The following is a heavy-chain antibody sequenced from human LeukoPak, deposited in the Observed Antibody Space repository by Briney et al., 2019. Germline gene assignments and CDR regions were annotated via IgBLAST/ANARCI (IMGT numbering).Heavy chain of an antibody. D-gene: IGHD6-19*01. CDR1: GFTFSSYW. J-gene: IGHJ6*02. CDR3: AREQWLVPYYYYGMDV. CDR2: IRQDGSEK. V-gene: IGHV3-7*01. Sequence: SGGSLRLSCAASGFTFSSYWMSWVRQAPGKGLEWVANIRQDGSEKYYVDSVKGRFTISRDNSKNTLYLQMNSLRAEDTAVYYCAREQWLVPYYYYGMDVWGQGTTVTVSS.